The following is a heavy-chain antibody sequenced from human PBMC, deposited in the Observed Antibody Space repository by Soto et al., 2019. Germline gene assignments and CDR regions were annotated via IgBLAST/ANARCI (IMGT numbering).Heavy chain of an antibody. CDR3: ARDRTDSGSYTNWLDP. CDR2: IIPIFGTT. Sequence: SVKVSCKASGGTFGSDAITWVRQAPGQGLEWVGRIIPIFGTTNYAQNLQGRVTISADKSTLTSYMELHSLTSDDTALYYCARDRTDSGSYTNWLDPWGQGTQVTVSS. CDR1: GGTFGSDA. D-gene: IGHD3-22*01. V-gene: IGHV1-69*06. J-gene: IGHJ5*02.